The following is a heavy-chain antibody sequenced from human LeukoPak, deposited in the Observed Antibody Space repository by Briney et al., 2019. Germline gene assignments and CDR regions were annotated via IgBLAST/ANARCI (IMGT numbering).Heavy chain of an antibody. J-gene: IGHJ4*02. V-gene: IGHV4-31*03. CDR2: IYYSGST. CDR3: ARVTGSNGYYFDY. CDR1: GGSISSGGYY. Sequence: SQTLSLTCTVSGGSISSGGYYWRWIRQHPGKGLEWIGYIYYSGSTYYNPSLKSRVTISVDTSKNQFSLKLSSVTAADTAVYYCARVTGSNGYYFDYWGQGTLVTVSS. D-gene: IGHD3-10*01.